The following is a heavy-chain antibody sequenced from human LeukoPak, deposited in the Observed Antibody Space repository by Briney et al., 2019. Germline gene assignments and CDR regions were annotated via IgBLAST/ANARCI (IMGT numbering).Heavy chain of an antibody. V-gene: IGHV3-23*01. D-gene: IGHD3-16*02. CDR2: ICGSGGDI. CDR1: GFTFSSYA. CDR3: AKGGYSDYVWGSNRYFDY. J-gene: IGHJ4*02. Sequence: GGSLRLSCAASGFTFSSYAMNWVRQAPGKGLEWVSAICGSGGDIYYTESVKGRFSISRDNSKNTVYLQMNSLRAEDTAVYYCAKGGYSDYVWGSNRYFDYWGQGTLVTVSS.